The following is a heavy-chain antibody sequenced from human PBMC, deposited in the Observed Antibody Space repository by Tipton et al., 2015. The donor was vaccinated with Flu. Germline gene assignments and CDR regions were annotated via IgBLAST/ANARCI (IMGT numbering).Heavy chain of an antibody. CDR2: IYTGTRT. D-gene: IGHD6-25*01. CDR1: GFIVNKYY. CDR3: ARSGYSYGYVCL. V-gene: IGHV3-66*02. Sequence: GSLRLSCAASGFIVNKYYMSWVRQAPGKGLEWVSVIYTGTRTHYADSVQGRFTISRDNSKNTLYLQMNSLRAEDTAVYYCARSGYSYGYVCLWAQGTLVTVSS. J-gene: IGHJ4*02.